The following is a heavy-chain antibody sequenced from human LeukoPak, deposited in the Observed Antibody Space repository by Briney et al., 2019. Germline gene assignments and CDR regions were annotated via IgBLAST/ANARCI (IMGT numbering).Heavy chain of an antibody. Sequence: GALRLSCAPSGFTFSTFAMNWVRQAPGKGLEWVSAISASGSRTFYADSVKGRFTISRDNSKNTLSLQMNSLRAGDTVVYHCARDLRPHYYDSSGYGCFGSWGQGTLVTVSS. D-gene: IGHD3-22*01. CDR2: ISASGSRT. J-gene: IGHJ5*02. CDR3: ARDLRPHYYDSSGYGCFGS. CDR1: GFTFSTFA. V-gene: IGHV3-23*01.